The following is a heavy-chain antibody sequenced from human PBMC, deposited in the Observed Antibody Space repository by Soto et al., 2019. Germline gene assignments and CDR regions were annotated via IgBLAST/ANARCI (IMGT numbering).Heavy chain of an antibody. D-gene: IGHD6-6*01. CDR2: INHSGST. V-gene: IGHV4-34*01. CDR3: AREYSSSWGGGDNWFDP. Sequence: SETLSLTCAVYGGSFIGYYWIFFRHPPFKWLEWIVEINHSGSTNYNPSLKSRVTISVDTSKNQFSLKLSSVTAADTAVYYCAREYSSSWGGGDNWFDPWGQGTLVTVSS. CDR1: GGSFIGYY. J-gene: IGHJ5*02.